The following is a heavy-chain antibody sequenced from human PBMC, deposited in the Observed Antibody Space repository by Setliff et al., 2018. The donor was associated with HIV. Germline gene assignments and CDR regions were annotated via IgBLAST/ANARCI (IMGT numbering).Heavy chain of an antibody. J-gene: IGHJ5*01. V-gene: IGHV4-39*01. Sequence: PSETLSLTCTVSGGSIRSRDYSWGWIRQPPGKGLEWIVSLPHSGATFHNPSLRSRVTTSEDTSKNQFSLRLSSVTAADTAVYYCARRAYYDFWSGFYLSIANRFDSWGQGILVTVSS. CDR3: ARRAYYDFWSGFYLSIANRFDS. CDR2: LPHSGAT. D-gene: IGHD3-3*01. CDR1: GGSIRSRDYS.